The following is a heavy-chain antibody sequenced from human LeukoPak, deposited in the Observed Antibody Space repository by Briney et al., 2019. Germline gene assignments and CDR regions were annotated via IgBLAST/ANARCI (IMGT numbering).Heavy chain of an antibody. J-gene: IGHJ4*02. V-gene: IGHV1-69*05. CDR2: IIPIFGTA. D-gene: IGHD2-15*01. Sequence: SVKVSCKASGGTFRSYAISWVRQAPGQGLEWMGRIIPIFGTANYAQKFQGRVTITTDESTSTAYMELSSLRSEDTAVYYCASEVHRYCSGGSCYSNDWGQGTLVTVFS. CDR1: GGTFRSYA. CDR3: ASEVHRYCSGGSCYSND.